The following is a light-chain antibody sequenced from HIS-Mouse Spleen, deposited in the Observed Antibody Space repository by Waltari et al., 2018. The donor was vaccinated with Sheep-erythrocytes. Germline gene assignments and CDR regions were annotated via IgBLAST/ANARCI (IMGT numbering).Light chain of an antibody. CDR1: SSDVGGYNY. CDR3: CSYAGSYNHV. CDR2: DVS. Sequence: QSALTQPRSVSGSPGQSVTISCTGNSSDVGGYNYVSWYQQHPGKAPKLMIYDVSKRPSGVPDRFSCSKSGNTASLTISALQAEDEADYYCCSYAGSYNHVFATGTKVTVL. V-gene: IGLV2-11*01. J-gene: IGLJ1*01.